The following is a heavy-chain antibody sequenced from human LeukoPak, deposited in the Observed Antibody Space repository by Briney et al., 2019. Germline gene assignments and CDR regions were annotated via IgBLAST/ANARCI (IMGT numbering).Heavy chain of an antibody. V-gene: IGHV4-4*02. CDR2: IYHSGST. Sequence: SETLSLTCAVSGGSISSSNWWSWVRQPPGKGLEWIGEIYHSGSTNYNPSLKSRVTISVDTSKNQFSLKLSSVTAADTAVYYCARGSSSWYLDAFDIWGQGTMVFDIWGQGTMVTVSS. J-gene: IGHJ3*02. CDR1: GGSISSSNW. CDR3: ARGSSSWYLDAFDIWGQGTMVFDI. D-gene: IGHD6-13*01.